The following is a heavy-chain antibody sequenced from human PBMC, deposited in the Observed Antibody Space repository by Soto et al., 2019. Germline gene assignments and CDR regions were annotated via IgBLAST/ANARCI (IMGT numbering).Heavy chain of an antibody. J-gene: IGHJ6*02. V-gene: IGHV1-2*04. CDR3: ARAAGDMYDYYYGMDV. Sequence: ASVKVSCKASGYTFTGYYMHWVRQAPGQGLEWMGWINPNSGGTNYAQKFQGWVTMTRDTSISTAYMELSRLRSDDTVVYYCARAAGDMYDYYYGMDVWGQGTTVTVSS. D-gene: IGHD6-13*01. CDR2: INPNSGGT. CDR1: GYTFTGYY.